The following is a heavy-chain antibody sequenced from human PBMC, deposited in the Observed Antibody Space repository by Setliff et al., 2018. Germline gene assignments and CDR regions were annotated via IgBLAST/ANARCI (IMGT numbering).Heavy chain of an antibody. D-gene: IGHD3-3*01. CDR3: ARERTIFGILVISGWFDP. CDR2: VSASGST. Sequence: SETLSLTCTVSGASISDYYWTWIRQPAGKELEWIGRVSASGSTTYHPSLKSRVTMSVDTSRNQISLNLTSVTAADTAMYYCARERTIFGILVISGWFDPWGQGTVVTVSS. CDR1: GASISDYY. V-gene: IGHV4-4*07. J-gene: IGHJ5*02.